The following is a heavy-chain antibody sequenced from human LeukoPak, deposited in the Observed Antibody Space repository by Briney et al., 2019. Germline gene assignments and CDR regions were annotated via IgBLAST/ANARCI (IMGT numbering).Heavy chain of an antibody. CDR3: AKDAQRGFDYSNSLEY. Sequence: GGSLRLSCAASGFTYSHYGMHWVRQAPGKGLEWVTVIWSDGTEKYYGDAVKGRFTISRDNSRNTLYLQMNSLRGEDTAVYYCAKDAQRGFDYSNSLEYWGQGTLVTVSS. V-gene: IGHV3-33*06. J-gene: IGHJ4*02. CDR1: GFTYSHYG. CDR2: IWSDGTEK. D-gene: IGHD4-11*01.